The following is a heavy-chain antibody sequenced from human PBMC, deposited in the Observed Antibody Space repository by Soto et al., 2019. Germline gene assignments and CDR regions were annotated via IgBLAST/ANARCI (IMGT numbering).Heavy chain of an antibody. CDR3: ARDSTRGDYYYYYYMDV. V-gene: IGHV3-66*01. CDR2: IYSGGST. CDR1: GFTVSSNY. D-gene: IGHD2-2*01. J-gene: IGHJ6*03. Sequence: GGSLRLSCAASGFTVSSNYMSWVRQAPGKGLEWVSVIYSGGSTYYADSVKGRFTISRDNSKNTLYLQMNSLRAEDTAVYYCARDSTRGDYYYYYYMDVWGKGTTVTVSS.